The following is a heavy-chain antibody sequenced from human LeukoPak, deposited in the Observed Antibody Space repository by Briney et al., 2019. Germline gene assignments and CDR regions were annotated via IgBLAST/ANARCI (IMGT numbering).Heavy chain of an antibody. CDR2: INHSGGT. D-gene: IGHD3-22*01. CDR1: GGSISSYY. J-gene: IGHJ4*02. CDR3: ARGPGYYYDSSGYYYLFDY. V-gene: IGHV4-34*01. Sequence: PSETLSLTCTVSGGSISSYYWSWIRQPPGKGLEWIGEINHSGGTNYNPSLKSRVTISVDTSKNQFSLKLSSVTAADTAVYYCARGPGYYYDSSGYYYLFDYWGQGTLVTVSS.